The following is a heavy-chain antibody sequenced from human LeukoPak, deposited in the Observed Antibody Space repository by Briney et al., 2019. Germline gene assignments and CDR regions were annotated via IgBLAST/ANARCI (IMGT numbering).Heavy chain of an antibody. CDR2: ISSSSSTI. CDR1: GFTFSSHS. V-gene: IGHV3-48*04. J-gene: IGHJ4*02. D-gene: IGHD6-13*01. Sequence: PGGSLRLSCAASGFTFSSHSMNWVRQAPGKGLEWVSYISSSSSTIYYADSVKGRFTISRDNAKNSLYLQMNSLRAEDTAVYYCARGYSSSWGNWGQGTLVTVSS. CDR3: ARGYSSSWGN.